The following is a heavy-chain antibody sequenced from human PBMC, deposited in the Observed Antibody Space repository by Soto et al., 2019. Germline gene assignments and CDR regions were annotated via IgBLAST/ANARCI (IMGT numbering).Heavy chain of an antibody. D-gene: IGHD6-6*01. CDR3: AKKYSSSHDELDY. J-gene: IGHJ4*02. CDR1: GFTFSSYG. V-gene: IGHV3-30*18. Sequence: GGSLSLSCAASGFTFSSYGMHWVRQAPGKGLEWVAVISYDGSNKYYADSVKGRFTISRDNSKNTLYLQMNSLRAEDTAVYYCAKKYSSSHDELDYWGQGTLVTV. CDR2: ISYDGSNK.